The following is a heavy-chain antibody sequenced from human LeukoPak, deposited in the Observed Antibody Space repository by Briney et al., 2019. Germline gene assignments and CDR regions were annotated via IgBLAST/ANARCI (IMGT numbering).Heavy chain of an antibody. V-gene: IGHV4-59*01. CDR3: ARGGGYSGYDFGY. CDR2: IYYSGST. D-gene: IGHD5-12*01. CDR1: GGSISSYY. Sequence: SETLSLTCSVSGGSISSYYWSWIRQPPGKGLEWIGYIYYSGSTNYNPSLKSRVTISVDTSKNQFSLNLSSVTAADTAVYYCARGGGYSGYDFGYWGQGTLVTVSS. J-gene: IGHJ4*02.